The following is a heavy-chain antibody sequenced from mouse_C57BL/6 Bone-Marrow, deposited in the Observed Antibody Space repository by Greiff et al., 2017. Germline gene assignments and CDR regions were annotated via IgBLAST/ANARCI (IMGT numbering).Heavy chain of an antibody. CDR1: GYTFTSYW. V-gene: IGHV1-64*01. CDR3: AKIYDGYRDY. Sequence: VQLQQPGAVLVKPGASVKLSCKASGYTFTSYWMHWVKQRPGQGLEWIGMIHPNSGSTNYNEKFKSKATLTVDKSSSTAYMQLSSLTSEDSAVYYCAKIYDGYRDYWGQGTTLTVSS. D-gene: IGHD2-3*01. J-gene: IGHJ2*01. CDR2: IHPNSGST.